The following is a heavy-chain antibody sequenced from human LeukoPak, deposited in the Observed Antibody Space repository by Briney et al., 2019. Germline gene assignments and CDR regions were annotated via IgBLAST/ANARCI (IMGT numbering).Heavy chain of an antibody. CDR1: GYTFSSYD. V-gene: IGHV1-8*01. CDR3: ATGGSGSYDY. CDR2: MNPNSGNT. Sequence: GASVKVSCKASGYTFSSYDINWVRQATGQGLEWMGWMNPNSGNTGYAQKFQGRVTMTRDTSINTAYMELSSLRSEDTAVYYCATGGSGSYDYWGQGTLVTVSS. J-gene: IGHJ4*02. D-gene: IGHD1-26*01.